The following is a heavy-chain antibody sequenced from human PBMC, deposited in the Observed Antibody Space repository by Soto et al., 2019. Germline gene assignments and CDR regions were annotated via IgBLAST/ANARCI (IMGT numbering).Heavy chain of an antibody. CDR3: TRSIITTAGTDAFDL. J-gene: IGHJ3*01. Sequence: QVQLVQSGAEVKKPGASVRVSCKASGYTFTSYYIHWVRQAPGHGPEWMGMISPSSGGTDYAQKLQGRVTMTRDTATSTVYMELSSLSSEDTAVYYCTRSIITTAGTDAFDLWGQGTVVTVSS. CDR1: GYTFTSYY. V-gene: IGHV1-46*03. CDR2: ISPSSGGT. D-gene: IGHD6-13*01.